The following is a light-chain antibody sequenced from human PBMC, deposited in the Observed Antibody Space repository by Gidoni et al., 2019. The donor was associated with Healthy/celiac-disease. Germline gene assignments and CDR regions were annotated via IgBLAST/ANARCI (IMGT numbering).Light chain of an antibody. Sequence: DIQMTQSPSSLSASVGDRVTITCRASQSISIYLNWYQQKPGKDPKLLIYAASSLQSGVPSRFSGSGSGTDFTLTISSLQPEDFATYYCQQCYSTPRTFGQGTKVEIK. CDR3: QQCYSTPRT. V-gene: IGKV1-39*01. CDR1: QSISIY. J-gene: IGKJ1*01. CDR2: AAS.